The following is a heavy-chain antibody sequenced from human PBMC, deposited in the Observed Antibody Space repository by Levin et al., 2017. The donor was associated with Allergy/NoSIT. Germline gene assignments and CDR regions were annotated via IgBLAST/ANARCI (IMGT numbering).Heavy chain of an antibody. CDR3: ARGSITIFGVGSYYYYGMDV. D-gene: IGHD3-3*01. CDR2: INHSGST. J-gene: IGHJ6*02. CDR1: GGSFSGYY. V-gene: IGHV4-34*01. Sequence: SETLSLTCAVYGGSFSGYYWSWIRQPPGKGLEWIGEINHSGSTNYNPSLKSRVTISVDTSKNQFSLKLSSVTAADTAVYYCARGSITIFGVGSYYYYGMDVWGQGTTVTVSS.